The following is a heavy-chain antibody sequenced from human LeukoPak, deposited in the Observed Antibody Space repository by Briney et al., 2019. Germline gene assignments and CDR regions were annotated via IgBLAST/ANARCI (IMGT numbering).Heavy chain of an antibody. Sequence: PSETLSLICTVSGGSISSYYWSWIRQPPGKGLEWIGYIYYSGSPNYNPSLKSRVTISVDTSKNQFPLKLSSVTAADTAVYYCARDADDYGDYLDAFDIWGQGTMVTVSS. J-gene: IGHJ3*02. CDR2: IYYSGSP. CDR1: GGSISSYY. D-gene: IGHD4-17*01. V-gene: IGHV4-59*01. CDR3: ARDADDYGDYLDAFDI.